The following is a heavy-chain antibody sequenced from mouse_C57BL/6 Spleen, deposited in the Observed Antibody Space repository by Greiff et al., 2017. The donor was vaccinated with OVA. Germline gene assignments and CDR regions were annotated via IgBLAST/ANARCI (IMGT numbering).Heavy chain of an antibody. D-gene: IGHD2-5*01. V-gene: IGHV1-69*01. J-gene: IGHJ2*01. Sequence: QVQLQQPGAELVMPGASVKLSCKASGYTFTSYWMHWVKQRPGQGLEWIGEIDPSDSYTNYNQKFKGKSTLTVDKSSSAAYMQLSSLTSEDSAVYYCARSGPNYSNLDYWGQGTTLTVSS. CDR2: IDPSDSYT. CDR1: GYTFTSYW. CDR3: ARSGPNYSNLDY.